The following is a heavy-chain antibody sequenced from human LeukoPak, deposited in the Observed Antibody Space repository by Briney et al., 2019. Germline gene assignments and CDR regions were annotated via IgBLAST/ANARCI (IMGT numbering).Heavy chain of an antibody. Sequence: GASVNVSCKASGYTFTSYGISWVRQAPGQGLEWMGWISAYNGNTNYAQKLQGRVTMTTDTSTSTAYMELRSLRSDATAVYYCARARLVYCSSTSCYAGWFDPWGQGTLVTVSS. D-gene: IGHD2-2*01. J-gene: IGHJ5*02. CDR3: ARARLVYCSSTSCYAGWFDP. V-gene: IGHV1-18*04. CDR1: GYTFTSYG. CDR2: ISAYNGNT.